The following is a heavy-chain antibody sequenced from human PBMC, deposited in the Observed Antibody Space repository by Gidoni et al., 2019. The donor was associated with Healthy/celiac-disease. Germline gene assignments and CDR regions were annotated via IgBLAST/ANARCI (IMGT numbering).Heavy chain of an antibody. CDR3: ARERGGRAYCSGGSCYSGPPWAWFDY. D-gene: IGHD2-15*01. Sequence: QVQLQESGPGLVKPSQTLSLTCTVSGGSISSGSYYWSWIRQPAGKGMEWIGRIYTSGSTNYNPPRKSGVTISVDTSKNQFSRRLSSVTAADTAVYYCARERGGRAYCSGGSCYSGPPWAWFDYWGQGTLVTVSS. V-gene: IGHV4-61*02. CDR1: GGSISSGSYY. CDR2: IYTSGST. J-gene: IGHJ4*02.